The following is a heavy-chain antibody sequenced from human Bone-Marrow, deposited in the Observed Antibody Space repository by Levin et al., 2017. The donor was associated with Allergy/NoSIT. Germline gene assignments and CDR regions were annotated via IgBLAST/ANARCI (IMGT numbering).Heavy chain of an antibody. CDR1: GFSLTTSGMR. V-gene: IGHV2-70*04. Sequence: SGPTLVKPTQTLTLTCTFSGFSLTTSGMRVTWIRQSPGKALEWLARIDWDDDKFYSTSLKTRLTISKDTSKNLVVLTMTNMDPADTGTYYCARTGPACGGDCHLDYWGQGTLVTVSS. J-gene: IGHJ4*02. CDR3: ARTGPACGGDCHLDY. CDR2: IDWDDDK. D-gene: IGHD2-21*02.